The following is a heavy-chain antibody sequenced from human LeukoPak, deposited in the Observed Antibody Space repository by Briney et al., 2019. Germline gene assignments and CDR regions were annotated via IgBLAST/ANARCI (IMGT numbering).Heavy chain of an antibody. D-gene: IGHD3-10*01. CDR2: IYYSGTT. J-gene: IGHJ5*02. CDR3: ANYGSGTYRFDP. CDR1: GGSISSGGYY. Sequence: KSSETLSLTCTVSGGSISSGGYYGSWIRQHPGKGLEWIGYIYYSGTTYYNPSLKSRVTISVDTSKNQFSLMLSSVTAADTAVYYCANYGSGTYRFDPWGQGTLVTVSP. V-gene: IGHV4-31*03.